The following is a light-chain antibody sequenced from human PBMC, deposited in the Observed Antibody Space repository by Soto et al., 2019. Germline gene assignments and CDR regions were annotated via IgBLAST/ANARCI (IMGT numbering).Light chain of an antibody. Sequence: EIVMTQSPATLSVSPGGRATLSSRASQSVSSNLAWYQQKPGQAPRLLIYGASTRATGIPARFSGSGSGTEFTLTISSLQSEDFAVYYCQQYNNWPWTFGQGTRLEIK. V-gene: IGKV3-15*01. CDR2: GAS. J-gene: IGKJ5*01. CDR1: QSVSSN. CDR3: QQYNNWPWT.